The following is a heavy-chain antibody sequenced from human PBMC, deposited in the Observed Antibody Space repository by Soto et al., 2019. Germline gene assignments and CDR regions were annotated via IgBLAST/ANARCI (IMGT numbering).Heavy chain of an antibody. CDR3: ARGKYYYGSGSYWGYGMDV. CDR1: GGSISSYY. J-gene: IGHJ6*02. V-gene: IGHV4-59*01. Sequence: SETLSLTCTVSGGSISSYYWSWIRQPPGKGLEWIGYIYYSGSTNYNPSLKSRVTISVDTSKNQFSLKLNSVTAADTAVYYCARGKYYYGSGSYWGYGMDVWGQGSTVTVSS. CDR2: IYYSGST. D-gene: IGHD3-10*01.